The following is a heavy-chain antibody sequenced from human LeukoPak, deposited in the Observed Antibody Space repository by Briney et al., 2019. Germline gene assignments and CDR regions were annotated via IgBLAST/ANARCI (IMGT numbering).Heavy chain of an antibody. J-gene: IGHJ1*01. CDR3: ARVDYGDDQYFQH. Sequence: GGSLRLSCAASGFIVSSNYMSWVRQAPGKGLEWVSVIYSGGFTYYADSMRGRFTISRDNSKNTLYLQMNSPRAEDTAVYYCARVDYGDDQYFQHWGQGTLVTVSS. D-gene: IGHD4-17*01. CDR2: IYSGGFT. CDR1: GFIVSSNY. V-gene: IGHV3-53*01.